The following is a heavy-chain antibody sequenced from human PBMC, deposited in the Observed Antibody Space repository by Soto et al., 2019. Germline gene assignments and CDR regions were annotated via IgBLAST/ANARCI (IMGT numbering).Heavy chain of an antibody. CDR3: ARDRVVVAATVYYYGMDV. J-gene: IGHJ6*02. Sequence: GGSLSLSSAASGFTFSSYEMNWVRQGPGKGLGGVSYTSSSGSTIYYADSVKGRFTISRDNAKNSLYLQMNSLRAEDTAVYYCARDRVVVAATVYYYGMDVWGQGTTVTVSS. CDR1: GFTFSSYE. D-gene: IGHD2-15*01. V-gene: IGHV3-48*03. CDR2: TSSSGSTI.